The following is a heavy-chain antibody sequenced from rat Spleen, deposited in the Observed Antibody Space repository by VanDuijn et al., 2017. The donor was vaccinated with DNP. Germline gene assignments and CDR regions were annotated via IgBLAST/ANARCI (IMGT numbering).Heavy chain of an antibody. CDR1: GYSITSSY. J-gene: IGHJ2*01. CDR3: VRWVRALDY. V-gene: IGHV3-1*01. CDR2: IGYSGST. Sequence: EVQLQESGPGLVKTSQSLSLTCSVTGYSITSSYRWNWIRKFPGNKMEWIGHIGYSGSTTYNPSLKSRISITRDTSKNQFFLQLNSVTTEDTATYYCVRWVRALDYWGQGVMVTVSS. D-gene: IGHD4-1*01.